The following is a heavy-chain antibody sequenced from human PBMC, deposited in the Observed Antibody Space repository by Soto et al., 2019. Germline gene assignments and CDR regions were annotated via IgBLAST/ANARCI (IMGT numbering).Heavy chain of an antibody. J-gene: IGHJ4*02. V-gene: IGHV2-5*02. CDR2: IYWDDDK. CDR1: GFSLTTSGVG. D-gene: IGHD3-3*01. Sequence: QITLNESGPTPVKPRQTLTLTCTFSGFSLTTSGVGGGWIRRSPGKAPEWLALIYWDDDKRYSPSLKSRLTITKDTSKNQVVLTMADLDPADTATYYCAHRVLRTVFGLVTTTAIYFDFWGQGTPVAVSS. CDR3: AHRVLRTVFGLVTTTAIYFDF.